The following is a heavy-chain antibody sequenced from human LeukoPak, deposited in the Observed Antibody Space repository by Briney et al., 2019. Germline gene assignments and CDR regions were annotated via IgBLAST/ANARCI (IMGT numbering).Heavy chain of an antibody. Sequence: ASVKVSCKASGYIFTGYYMHWVRQAPGQELGWMGRINPNSGSTNYAQKFQGRVTMTRDTSISTAYTELSSLRSEDTAVYYCAREGYSGSYDDAFDIWGQGTMVTVSS. CDR1: GYIFTGYY. J-gene: IGHJ3*02. V-gene: IGHV1/OR15-1*02. D-gene: IGHD1-26*01. CDR2: INPNSGST. CDR3: AREGYSGSYDDAFDI.